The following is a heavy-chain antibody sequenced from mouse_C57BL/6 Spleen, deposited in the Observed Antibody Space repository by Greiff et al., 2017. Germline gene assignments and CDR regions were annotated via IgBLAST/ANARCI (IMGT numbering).Heavy chain of an antibody. V-gene: IGHV1-59*01. D-gene: IGHD2-1*01. J-gene: IGHJ2*01. CDR1: GYTFTSYW. CDR3: ARYGNHYYFDY. CDR2: IDPSDSYT. Sequence: VKLQQPGAELVRPGTSVKLSCKASGYTFTSYWMHWVKQRPGQGLEWIGVIDPSDSYTNYNQKFKGKATLTVDTSSSTAYMQLSSLTSEDSAVYYCARYGNHYYFDYWGQGTTLTVSS.